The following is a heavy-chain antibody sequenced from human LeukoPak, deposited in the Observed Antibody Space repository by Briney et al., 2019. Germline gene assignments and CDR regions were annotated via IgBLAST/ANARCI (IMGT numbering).Heavy chain of an antibody. CDR1: GFTFDDYA. V-gene: IGHV3-30-3*01. Sequence: GGSLRLSCAASGFTFDDYAMHWVRQAPGKGLEWVAVIAYDGNNKYYADSVKGRFTVSRDNTKNTLYLQMNSLRAEDTAVYYCARDNNWGSTHYWGQGTLVTVSS. CDR2: IAYDGNNK. D-gene: IGHD7-27*01. J-gene: IGHJ4*02. CDR3: ARDNNWGSTHY.